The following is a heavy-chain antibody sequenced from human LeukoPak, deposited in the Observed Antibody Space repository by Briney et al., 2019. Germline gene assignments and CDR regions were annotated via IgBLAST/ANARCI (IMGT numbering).Heavy chain of an antibody. J-gene: IGHJ4*02. CDR3: ARWYCSSTSCYADY. Sequence: SETLSLTCAVYGGSFSGYYWSWIRQPPGKGLEWIGEINHSGSTNYNPSLKSRVTISLDTSKNQFSLKLSSVTAADTAVYYCARWYCSSTSCYADYWGQGTLVTVSS. V-gene: IGHV4-34*01. D-gene: IGHD2-2*01. CDR2: INHSGST. CDR1: GGSFSGYY.